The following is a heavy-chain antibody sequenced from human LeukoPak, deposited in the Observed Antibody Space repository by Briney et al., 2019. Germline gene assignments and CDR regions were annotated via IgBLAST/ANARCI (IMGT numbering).Heavy chain of an antibody. V-gene: IGHV3-53*01. Sequence: PGGSLRLSCAASGFTVSSNYMSWVRQAPGKGLEWVSVIYSGGSTYYADSVKGRFTISRDNSKNTLYLQMNSLRAEDTAVYYCASSYYHFWSGYYYYGMDVWGQGTTVTVSS. D-gene: IGHD3-3*01. CDR2: IYSGGST. CDR3: ASSYYHFWSGYYYYGMDV. CDR1: GFTVSSNY. J-gene: IGHJ6*02.